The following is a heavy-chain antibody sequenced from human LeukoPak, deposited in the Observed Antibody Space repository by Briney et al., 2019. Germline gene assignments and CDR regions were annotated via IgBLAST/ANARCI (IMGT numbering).Heavy chain of an antibody. D-gene: IGHD1-26*01. CDR2: ISSTSSSYI. CDR3: ARGVGATTFDY. Sequence: GGSLRLSCAASGFTFSSYSMNWVRQAPGKGLEWVSSISSTSSSYIYYSDSVKGRFTISRDNAKNSLYLQMNSLRAEDTAVYYCARGVGATTFDYWGQGTLVTVSS. V-gene: IGHV3-21*01. CDR1: GFTFSSYS. J-gene: IGHJ4*02.